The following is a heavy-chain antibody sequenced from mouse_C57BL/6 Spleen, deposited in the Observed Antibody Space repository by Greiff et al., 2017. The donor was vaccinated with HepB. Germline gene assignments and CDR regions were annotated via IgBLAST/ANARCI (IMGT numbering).Heavy chain of an antibody. V-gene: IGHV10-1*01. D-gene: IGHD2-4*01. CDR2: IRSKSNNYAT. Sequence: EVQRVESGGGLVQPKGSLKLSCAASGFSFNTYAMNWVRQAPGKGLEWVARIRSKSNNYATYYADSVKDRFTISRDDSESMLYLQMNNLKTEDTAMYYCVREGDDYDGTGFDYWGQGTTLTVSS. J-gene: IGHJ2*01. CDR1: GFSFNTYA. CDR3: VREGDDYDGTGFDY.